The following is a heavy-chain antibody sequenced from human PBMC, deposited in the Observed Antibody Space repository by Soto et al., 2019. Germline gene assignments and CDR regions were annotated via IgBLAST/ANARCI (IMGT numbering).Heavy chain of an antibody. CDR2: ISAYNGNT. D-gene: IGHD4-17*01. CDR3: ATLSYGDYFDY. J-gene: IGHJ4*02. CDR1: GYTFTSYG. V-gene: IGHV1-18*01. Sequence: GASVKVSCKASGYTFTSYGISWVRQAPGQGLEWMGWISAYNGNTNYAQKFQGRVTMTEDTSTDTAYMELSSLRSEDTAVYDCATLSYGDYFDYWGQGTLVTVSS.